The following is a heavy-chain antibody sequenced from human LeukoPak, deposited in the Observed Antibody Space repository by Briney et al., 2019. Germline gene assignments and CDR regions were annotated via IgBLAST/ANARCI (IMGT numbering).Heavy chain of an antibody. CDR3: ARDYLWGMDV. CDR1: GFTFSGYG. Sequence: GGSLRLSCAASGFTFSGYGMHWVRQAPGKGLEWVSYIRDSSSIYYADSVKGRFTISRDNAKNSLYLQMNSLRDEDTAVYYCARDYLWGMDVWGQGSTVTVSS. J-gene: IGHJ6*02. CDR2: IRDSSSI. V-gene: IGHV3-48*02. D-gene: IGHD2-21*01.